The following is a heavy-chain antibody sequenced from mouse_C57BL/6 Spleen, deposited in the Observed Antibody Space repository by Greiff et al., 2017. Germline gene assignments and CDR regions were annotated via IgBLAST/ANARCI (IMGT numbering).Heavy chain of an antibody. Sequence: EVMLVESGGGLVKPGGSLKLSCAASGFTFSSYAMSWVRQTPEKRLEWVATISDGGSYTYYPDNVKGRFTISRDNAKNNLYLQMSHLKSEDTAMYYCARYYGSSSWYFDVWGTGTTVTVSS. CDR3: ARYYGSSSWYFDV. CDR1: GFTFSSYA. J-gene: IGHJ1*03. D-gene: IGHD1-1*01. CDR2: ISDGGSYT. V-gene: IGHV5-4*03.